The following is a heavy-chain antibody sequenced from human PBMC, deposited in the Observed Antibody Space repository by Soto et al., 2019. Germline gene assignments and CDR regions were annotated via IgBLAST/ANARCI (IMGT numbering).Heavy chain of an antibody. Sequence: PGESLKISCKGSGYSFTSYWIGWVRQMPGKGLEWMGIIYPGDSDTRYSPSFQGQVTISADKSISTAYLQWSSLKASDTAMYYFARQGSGKGHYYYYGMDVWGQGTTVTVSS. V-gene: IGHV5-51*01. CDR2: IYPGDSDT. CDR3: ARQGSGKGHYYYYGMDV. D-gene: IGHD3-3*01. J-gene: IGHJ6*02. CDR1: GYSFTSYW.